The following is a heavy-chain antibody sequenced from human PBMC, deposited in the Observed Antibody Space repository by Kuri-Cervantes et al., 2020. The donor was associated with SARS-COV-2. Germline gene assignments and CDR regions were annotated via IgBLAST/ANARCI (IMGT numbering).Heavy chain of an antibody. CDR3: VTRGGSEAFDV. J-gene: IGHJ3*01. D-gene: IGHD1-1*01. V-gene: IGHV3-64D*06. CDR1: GFTFSRYW. Sequence: GESLKISCAASGFTFSRYWMHWVRQAPGKGLEYVSAISSNGETTYYADSVKGRFIISRDNSKNTLFLQMSGLRAEDTAVYFCVTRGGSEAFDVWGQGTMVTVSS. CDR2: ISSNGETT.